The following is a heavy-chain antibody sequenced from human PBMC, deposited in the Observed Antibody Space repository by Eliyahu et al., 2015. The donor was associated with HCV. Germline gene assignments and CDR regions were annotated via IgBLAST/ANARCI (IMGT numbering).Heavy chain of an antibody. CDR2: IWYDGSNK. D-gene: IGHD3-10*01. V-gene: IGHV3-33*01. J-gene: IGHJ4*02. CDR3: ARDPTDLWFGSRPQGYFDY. Sequence: SSYGMHWVRQAPGKGLEWVAVIWYDGSNKYYADSVKGRFTISRDNSKNTLYLQMNSLRAEDTAVYYCARDPTDLWFGSRPQGYFDYWGQGTLVTVSS. CDR1: SSYG.